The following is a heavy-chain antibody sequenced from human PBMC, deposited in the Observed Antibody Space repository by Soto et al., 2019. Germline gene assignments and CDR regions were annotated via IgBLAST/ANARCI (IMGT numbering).Heavy chain of an antibody. J-gene: IGHJ5*02. CDR2: IVVGRGNT. Sequence: ASVKVSCKVSGFTFTRSAVQWVRQALGQRREWIGSIVVGRGNTNYAQNFEERVTITRDRSTSTAYMELSSLRSEDTAVYYCAADTQYFYSSGNYRFSFDPWGQGTLVTVSS. D-gene: IGHD3-22*01. V-gene: IGHV1-58*01. CDR3: AADTQYFYSSGNYRFSFDP. CDR1: GFTFTRSA.